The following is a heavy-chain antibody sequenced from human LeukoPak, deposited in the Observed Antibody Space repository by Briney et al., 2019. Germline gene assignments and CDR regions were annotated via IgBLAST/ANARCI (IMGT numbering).Heavy chain of an antibody. V-gene: IGHV1-18*01. J-gene: IGHJ3*02. CDR1: GYTFTSYG. CDR3: ATLGIADAFDI. CDR2: ISAYNGNT. Sequence: ASVKVSCKASGYTFTSYGISWVRQAPGQGLEWMGWISAYNGNTNYAQKLQGRVTMTTDTPTSTAHMELRSLRSEDTAVYYCATLGIADAFDIWGQGTMVTVSS. D-gene: IGHD6-13*01.